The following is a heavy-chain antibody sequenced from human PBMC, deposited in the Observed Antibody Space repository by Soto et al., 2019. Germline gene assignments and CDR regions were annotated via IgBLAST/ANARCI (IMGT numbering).Heavy chain of an antibody. CDR3: AKAGSSGWYNNPAFDY. Sequence: GGSLRLSCAASGFTFSSYAMSWVRQAPGKGLEWVSAISGSGGSTYYADSVKGRFTISRDNSKNTLYLQMNSLRAEETAVYYCAKAGSSGWYNNPAFDYWGQGTLVTVSS. J-gene: IGHJ4*02. CDR1: GFTFSSYA. D-gene: IGHD6-19*01. V-gene: IGHV3-23*01. CDR2: ISGSGGST.